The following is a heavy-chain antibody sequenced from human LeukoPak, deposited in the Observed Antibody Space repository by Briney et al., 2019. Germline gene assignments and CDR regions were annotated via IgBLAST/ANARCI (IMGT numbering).Heavy chain of an antibody. CDR1: GGSFSGYY. J-gene: IGHJ4*02. CDR3: ARGSSGSHFDY. V-gene: IGHV4-34*09. D-gene: IGHD3-22*01. Sequence: SETLSLTCAVYGGSFSGYYWSWIRQPPGKGLEWIGEINHSGSTYYNPSLKSRVTISVDTSKNQFSLKLSSVTAADTAVYYCARGSSGSHFDYWGQGTLSPSPQ. CDR2: INHSGST.